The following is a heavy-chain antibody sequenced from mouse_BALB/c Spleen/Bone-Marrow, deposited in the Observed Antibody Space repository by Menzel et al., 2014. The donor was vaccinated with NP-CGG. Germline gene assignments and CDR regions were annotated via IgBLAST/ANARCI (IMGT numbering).Heavy chain of an antibody. Sequence: EVKLVESGGGLVKPGGSLKLSCAASGFTFSSYAMSWVRQSPDKRLEWVAEISSGGSYTYYPDTVTGRFTIPRDNAKNTLYLEMSSLRAEDTAMYYCASGDVYFAYWGQGTLVTVSA. CDR3: ASGDVYFAY. CDR1: GFTFSSYA. V-gene: IGHV5-9-4*01. J-gene: IGHJ3*01. CDR2: ISSGGSYT.